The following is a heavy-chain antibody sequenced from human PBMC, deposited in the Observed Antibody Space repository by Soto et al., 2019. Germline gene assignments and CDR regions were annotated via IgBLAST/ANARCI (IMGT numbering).Heavy chain of an antibody. CDR2: ISGSSSDT. V-gene: IGHV3-11*05. D-gene: IGHD5-12*01. CDR1: GFTFSDYY. CDR3: TRGDRVTYC. J-gene: IGHJ4*02. Sequence: QVQLVESGGGLVKPGESLRLSCEASGFTFSDYYMSWIRQAPGKGLEWISYISGSSSDTNYADSVKGRFTISRDNAKNSLYLQMNSLRDEETAVYYCTRGDRVTYCWGQGALVTGSS.